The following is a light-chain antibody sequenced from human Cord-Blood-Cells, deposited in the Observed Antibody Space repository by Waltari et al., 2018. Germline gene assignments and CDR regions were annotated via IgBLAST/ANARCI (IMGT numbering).Light chain of an antibody. CDR3: SSYTSSSTWV. CDR2: DVI. CDR1: SSDVGGYNY. Sequence: QSALTQPASVSGSPGQSITISCTGTSSDVGGYNYVSWYQQHPGKAPKLMIYDVIKRPSGVSNLFSGSKSGNTASLTISGLQAEDEADYYCSSYTSSSTWVFGGGTKLTVL. V-gene: IGLV2-14*01. J-gene: IGLJ3*02.